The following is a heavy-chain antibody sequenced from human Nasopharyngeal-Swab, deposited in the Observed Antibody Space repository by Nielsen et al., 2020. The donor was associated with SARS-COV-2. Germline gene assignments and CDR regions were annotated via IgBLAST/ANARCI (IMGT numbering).Heavy chain of an antibody. CDR3: AREKVGAAAEGVDY. CDR1: GFTFRSYR. Sequence: GGSLRLSCAASGFTFRSYRLHWVRQPPGKGLVWVSRINSVETYTDYADSVKGRFTISSDNAKSTPFLQMSNLRADDTAVYYCAREKVGAAAEGVDYWGRGTLVTVSS. CDR2: INSVETYT. J-gene: IGHJ4*02. V-gene: IGHV3-74*01. D-gene: IGHD6-13*01.